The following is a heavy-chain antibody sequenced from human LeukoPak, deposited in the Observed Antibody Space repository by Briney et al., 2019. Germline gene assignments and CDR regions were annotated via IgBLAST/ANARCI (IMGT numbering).Heavy chain of an antibody. CDR3: TRDPMFYGMDV. CDR2: IRSKAYGGTT. Sequence: GGSLRLSCTASGFTFGDYAMSWVRQAPGKGLEGVGFIRSKAYGGTTEYAASVKGRFTISRDDSKSIAYLQMNSLKTEDTAVYYCTRDPMFYGMDVWGQGTTVTVSS. CDR1: GFTFGDYA. J-gene: IGHJ6*02. D-gene: IGHD3-10*02. V-gene: IGHV3-49*04.